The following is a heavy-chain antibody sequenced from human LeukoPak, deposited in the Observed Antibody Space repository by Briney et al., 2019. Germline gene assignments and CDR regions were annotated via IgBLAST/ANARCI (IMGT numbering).Heavy chain of an antibody. D-gene: IGHD4-11*01. Sequence: GGSLRLSCAASGFTFSSYSMNWVRQAPGKGLEWVSSISSSSYIYYADSVKGRFTISRDNAKNSLYLQMNNLRAEDTAVYYCARTGTVTTYYFDYWGQGTLVTVSS. CDR2: ISSSSYI. V-gene: IGHV3-21*01. CDR3: ARTGTVTTYYFDY. CDR1: GFTFSSYS. J-gene: IGHJ4*02.